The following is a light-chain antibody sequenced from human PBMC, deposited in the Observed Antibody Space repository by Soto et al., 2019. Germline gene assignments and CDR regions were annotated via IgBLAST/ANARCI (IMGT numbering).Light chain of an antibody. CDR1: SSDVGGYNY. CDR3: SSYASSSTLEV. V-gene: IGLV2-14*01. J-gene: IGLJ1*01. CDR2: EVS. Sequence: QSVLTQPASVSGSPGQSITISCTGTSSDVGGYNYVSWYQQHPGKAPKLMIYEVSNRPSGVSYRFSGSKSGNTASLAISGLQAEDEADYYCSSYASSSTLEVFGTGTKGTVL.